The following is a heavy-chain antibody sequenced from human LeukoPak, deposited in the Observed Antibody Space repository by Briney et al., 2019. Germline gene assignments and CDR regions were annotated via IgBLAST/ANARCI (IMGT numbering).Heavy chain of an antibody. D-gene: IGHD3-9*01. J-gene: IGHJ4*02. CDR2: IKQDGSEK. CDR1: GFTFSSYW. Sequence: GGSLRLSCAASGFTFSSYWMSWVRQAPGKGLEWVANIKQDGSEKYYVDSVKGRFTISRDNAKNSLYLQMNSLRAEDTAEYYCARDSVDILTGPGDYWGQGTLVTVSS. CDR3: ARDSVDILTGPGDY. V-gene: IGHV3-7*01.